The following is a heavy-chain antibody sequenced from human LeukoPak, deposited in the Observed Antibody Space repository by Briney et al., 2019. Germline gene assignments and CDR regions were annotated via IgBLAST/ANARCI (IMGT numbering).Heavy chain of an antibody. CDR1: GFTFSSYW. Sequence: GGSLRLSCAASGFTFSSYWMYWVRQAPGKGLVWVSRISSDGSSTDYADSVKGRFTISRDNAMNTMYLQVNSLRTEDTAVYYCARDGPLGSYFDYWGQGTLVTVSS. D-gene: IGHD1-26*01. CDR2: ISSDGSST. CDR3: ARDGPLGSYFDY. J-gene: IGHJ4*02. V-gene: IGHV3-74*01.